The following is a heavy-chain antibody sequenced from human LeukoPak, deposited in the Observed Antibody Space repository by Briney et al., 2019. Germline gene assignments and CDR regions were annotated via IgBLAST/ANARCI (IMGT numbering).Heavy chain of an antibody. V-gene: IGHV1-2*02. CDR2: INPYSGDT. CDR3: ARKMGVQQQSRYGIWFDP. Sequence: GASVKVSCKASGYSFTGYYIHWVRQAPGQGLAWMGWINPYSGDTTYAQKFQGRVTMTRDTSISTAYMELSRLRSDDTAVYYCARKMGVQQQSRYGIWFDPWGQGTLVTVSS. D-gene: IGHD1/OR15-1a*01. J-gene: IGHJ5*02. CDR1: GYSFTGYY.